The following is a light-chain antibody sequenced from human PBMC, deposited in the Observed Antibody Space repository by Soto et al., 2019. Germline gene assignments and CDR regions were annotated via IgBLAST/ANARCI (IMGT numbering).Light chain of an antibody. V-gene: IGKV3-20*01. CDR3: QQYGSSLPIT. CDR2: GAS. CDR1: QSVSSSY. J-gene: IGKJ5*01. Sequence: EIVLTQSPGTLSLSPGERATLSCRASQSVSSSYLAWYQQKPGQAPRLLIYGASSRATGIPDRFSGSGSRTDFTLTISRLEPEFFAVYYCQQYGSSLPITFCQGIGSEI.